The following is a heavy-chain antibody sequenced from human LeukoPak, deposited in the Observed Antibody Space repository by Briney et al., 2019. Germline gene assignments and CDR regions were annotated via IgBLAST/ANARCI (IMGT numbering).Heavy chain of an antibody. Sequence: ASVKVSCKASGYTFTSYGISWVRQAPGQGLEWMGWISAHNGNTHSAQKFQGRVTMTTETSTSTVYMEMRSLRSDDTAVYYCARSGSYDYYFDYWGQGTLVTVSS. CDR2: ISAHNGNT. J-gene: IGHJ4*02. CDR1: GYTFTSYG. V-gene: IGHV1-18*01. D-gene: IGHD1-26*01. CDR3: ARSGSYDYYFDY.